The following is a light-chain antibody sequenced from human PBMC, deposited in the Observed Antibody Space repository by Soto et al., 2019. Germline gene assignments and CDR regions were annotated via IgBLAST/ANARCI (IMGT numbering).Light chain of an antibody. CDR3: ISYAGGTQV. CDR1: SSDVGRYNF. CDR2: EVT. Sequence: QSALTQPPSASGSPGQSVTISCTGTSSDVGRYNFVSWFQQHPGKAPKVMIYEVTKRPSGVPDRFSGSKSGNTASLTVAGLHAEDDDYYCCISYAGGTQVFGTGTKLTVL. J-gene: IGLJ1*01. V-gene: IGLV2-8*01.